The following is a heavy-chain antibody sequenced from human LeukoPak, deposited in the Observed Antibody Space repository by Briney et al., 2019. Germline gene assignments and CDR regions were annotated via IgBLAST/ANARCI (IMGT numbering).Heavy chain of an antibody. V-gene: IGHV4-59*05. D-gene: IGHD1-26*01. CDR2: IYYSGST. CDR3: AGYCTLFFWFYL. CDR1: GGSLSSYY. J-gene: IGHJ5*02. Sequence: SETLSLTCTVSGGSLSSYYRSWIRQPPGKGLEWIGRIYYSGSTYYNPSPKRSVTISVDTTKNQFSLKLRSVTAADTAVYYCAGYCTLFFWFYLWGQGTLVTVSS.